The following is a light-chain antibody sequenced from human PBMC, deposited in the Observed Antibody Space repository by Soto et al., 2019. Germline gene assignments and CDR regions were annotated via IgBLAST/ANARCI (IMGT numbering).Light chain of an antibody. Sequence: DIQMTHAPATLSASVVYRLTITCLASQSISSWVAWYQQKPGKPPKLLIYDASSLESGVPSRFSGSGSGTDFSLTITSLQPDDSATYYCQQYHSYYPWTFGQGTKVDIK. CDR3: QQYHSYYPWT. V-gene: IGKV1-5*01. CDR2: DAS. CDR1: QSISSW. J-gene: IGKJ1*01.